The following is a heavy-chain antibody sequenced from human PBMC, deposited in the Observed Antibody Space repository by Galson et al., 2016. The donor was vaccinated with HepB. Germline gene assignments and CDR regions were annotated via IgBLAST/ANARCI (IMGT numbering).Heavy chain of an antibody. V-gene: IGHV4-59*08. CDR2: IYYSGST. CDR1: GGSMRGYY. Sequence: SETLSLTCTVSGGSMRGYYWSWVRQSPGKGLEWIGYIYYSGSTSYKPSLKSRVTMSVDTSKNQFSLRLNSVTAADTAVYYCARRSTNYYFGMDVWGQGTTVIVSS. J-gene: IGHJ6*02. CDR3: ARRSTNYYFGMDV.